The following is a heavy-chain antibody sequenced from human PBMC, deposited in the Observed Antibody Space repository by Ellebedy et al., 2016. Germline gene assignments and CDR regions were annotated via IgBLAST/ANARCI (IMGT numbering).Heavy chain of an antibody. D-gene: IGHD6-19*01. CDR3: ARCGSGWLVDY. CDR1: GFTFSTYS. CDR2: ISSDSNYI. Sequence: GESLKISCAASGFTFSTYSMNWVRQAPGKGLEWVSSISSDSNYIYYRDSVKGRFTISRDNARNSLSLQMDSLRAEDTAVYYCARCGSGWLVDYWGQGTLVTVSS. J-gene: IGHJ4*02. V-gene: IGHV3-21*01.